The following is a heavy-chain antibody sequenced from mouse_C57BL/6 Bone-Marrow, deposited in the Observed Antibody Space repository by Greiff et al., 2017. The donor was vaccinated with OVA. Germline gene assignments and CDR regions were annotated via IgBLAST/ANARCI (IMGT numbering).Heavy chain of an antibody. CDR3: ASGALYGYYGYFDY. Sequence: VQLQQSGAELARPGASVKLSCKASGYTFTSYGISWVKQSTGQGLEWIGEIYPRSGNTYYNEKFKGKATLTADTSSSTAYMELRSLTSEDSAVYFCASGALYGYYGYFDYWGQGTTLTVTS. J-gene: IGHJ2*01. CDR1: GYTFTSYG. D-gene: IGHD2-3*01. CDR2: IYPRSGNT. V-gene: IGHV1-81*01.